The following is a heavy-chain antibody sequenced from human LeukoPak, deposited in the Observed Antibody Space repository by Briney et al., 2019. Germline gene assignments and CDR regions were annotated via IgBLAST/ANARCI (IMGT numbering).Heavy chain of an antibody. V-gene: IGHV3-23*01. CDR2: INSSGDEI. D-gene: IGHD6-6*01. CDR1: GFTFSTYA. Sequence: GGSLRLSCAASGFTFSTYAMTWVRQAPGKELEWVSGINSSGDEIYYADSVRGRFTISRDNSNNALYLQMDSLRAEDTAVYYCANWIGSSSRDYWGQGTLVTVSS. J-gene: IGHJ4*02. CDR3: ANWIGSSSRDY.